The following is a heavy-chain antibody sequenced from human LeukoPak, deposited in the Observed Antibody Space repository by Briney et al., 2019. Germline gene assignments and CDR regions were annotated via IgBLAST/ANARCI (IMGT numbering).Heavy chain of an antibody. V-gene: IGHV3-7*01. CDR1: GFTFSSYW. D-gene: IGHD2-8*01. CDR3: ARDYCTNGVCYGAFDI. J-gene: IGHJ3*02. CDR2: IKQDGSEK. Sequence: GGSLRLSCAASGFTFSSYWMSWVRQAPGKGLEWVANIKQDGSEKYYVDSVKGRFTISRDNAKNSLYLQMNSLRAEDAAVYYCARDYCTNGVCYGAFDIWGQGTMVTVSS.